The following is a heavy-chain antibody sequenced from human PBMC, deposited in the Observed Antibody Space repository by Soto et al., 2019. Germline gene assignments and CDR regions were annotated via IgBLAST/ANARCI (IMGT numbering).Heavy chain of an antibody. CDR1: GGTFSSYA. J-gene: IGHJ4*02. CDR3: ASSSHYDSSGDYYFDY. CDR2: IIPIFGTA. D-gene: IGHD3-22*01. Sequence: SVKVSCKASGGTFSSYAISWVRQAPGQGLEWMGGIIPIFGTANYAQKFQGRVTITADESTSTAYMELSSLRSEDTAVYYCASSSHYDSSGDYYFDYWGQGTLVTVSS. V-gene: IGHV1-69*13.